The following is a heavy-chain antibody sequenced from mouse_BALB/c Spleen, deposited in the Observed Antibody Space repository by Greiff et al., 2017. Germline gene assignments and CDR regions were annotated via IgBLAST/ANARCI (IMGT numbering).Heavy chain of an antibody. CDR1: GFSLTSYG. J-gene: IGHJ3*01. CDR2: IWAGGST. V-gene: IGHV2-9*02. Sequence: QVQLQQSGPGLVAPSQSLSITCTVSGFSLTSYGVHWVRQPPGKGLEWLGVIWAGGSTNYNSALMSRLSISKDNSKSQVFLKMNSLQTDDTAMYYCAREESMITTRAWFAYWGQGTLVTVSA. D-gene: IGHD2-4*01. CDR3: AREESMITTRAWFAY.